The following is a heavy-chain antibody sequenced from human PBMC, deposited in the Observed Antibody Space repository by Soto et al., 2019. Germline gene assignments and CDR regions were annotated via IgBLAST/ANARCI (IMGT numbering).Heavy chain of an antibody. CDR3: ARMASSGTLNWFDP. Sequence: ASVKVSCKAPGYTFINYDISWVRQATGQGLEWMGWMNPGSGKTGYANKFQGRVTMTRDASTSTAHLELSSLTSEDTAVYYCARMASSGTLNWFDPWGQGTLVTVSS. V-gene: IGHV1-8*02. CDR1: GYTFINYD. CDR2: MNPGSGKT. J-gene: IGHJ5*02.